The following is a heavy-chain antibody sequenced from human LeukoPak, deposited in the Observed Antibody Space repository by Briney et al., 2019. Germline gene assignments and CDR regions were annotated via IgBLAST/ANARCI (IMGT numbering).Heavy chain of an antibody. Sequence: GGSLRLPCAASVFTFSTYNMNWVRQAPGKGLEWVSYISSSSSTIYYADSVKGRFTISRDNAKNSLYLQMNSLRAEDTAVYYCARNPIIAAAVPPKYYYYYYYMDVWGKGTTVTVSS. CDR3: ARNPIIAAAVPPKYYYYYYYMDV. CDR2: ISSSSSTI. J-gene: IGHJ6*03. V-gene: IGHV3-48*01. D-gene: IGHD6-13*01. CDR1: VFTFSTYN.